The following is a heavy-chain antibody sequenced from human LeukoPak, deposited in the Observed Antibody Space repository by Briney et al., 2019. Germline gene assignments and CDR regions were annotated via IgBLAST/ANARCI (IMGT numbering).Heavy chain of an antibody. CDR3: TLIQGWGSGSYYRDF. CDR2: VKSRSDGETT. D-gene: IGHD3-10*01. V-gene: IGHV3-15*01. J-gene: IGHJ4*02. Sequence: PGGALRLSCAASGFSISNDWMSWVRQALGKGREWGGRVKSRSDGETTDYAAPVKGRFTISRDDSKNTLYLQMNSLKTEDTAVYYCTLIQGWGSGSYYRDFWGQGTLVTVSS. CDR1: GFSISNDW.